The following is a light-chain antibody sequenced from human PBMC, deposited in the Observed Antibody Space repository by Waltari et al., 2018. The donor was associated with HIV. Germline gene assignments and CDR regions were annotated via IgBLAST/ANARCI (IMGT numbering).Light chain of an antibody. CDR1: RSNSGAGYD. CDR2: GNN. Sequence: SVLTQPPSVSGAPGQRVTISCTGSRSNSGAGYDVHWYQHLPGTAPELLIVGNNNRPSGVPDRFSGSKSGTSASLAITGLQAEDEAEYYCQSYDTSLGGWVFGGGTKLTVL. J-gene: IGLJ3*02. CDR3: QSYDTSLGGWV. V-gene: IGLV1-40*01.